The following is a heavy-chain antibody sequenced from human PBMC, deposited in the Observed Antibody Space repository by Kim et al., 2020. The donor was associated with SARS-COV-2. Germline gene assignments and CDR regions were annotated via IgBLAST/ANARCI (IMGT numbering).Heavy chain of an antibody. CDR1: GYTFTSYD. Sequence: ASVKVSCKASGYTFTSYDINWVRQATGQGLEWMGWMNPNSGNTGYAQKFQGRVTMTRNTSISTAYMELSSLRSEDTAVYYCASGPYSLGDPSRGSDYYYGMDVWGQGTTVTVSS. J-gene: IGHJ6*02. CDR3: ASGPYSLGDPSRGSDYYYGMDV. CDR2: MNPNSGNT. V-gene: IGHV1-8*01. D-gene: IGHD4-17*01.